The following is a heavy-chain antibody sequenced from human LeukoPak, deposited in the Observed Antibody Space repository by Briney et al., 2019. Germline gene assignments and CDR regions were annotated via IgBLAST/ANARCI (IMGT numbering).Heavy chain of an antibody. CDR3: TRDSPDYGDYVGY. CDR1: GFTFGDHA. D-gene: IGHD4-17*01. Sequence: PGGSLRLSCTASGFTFGDHAMSWVRRAPGKGLEWVGFIRSKAYGGTTEYAASVKGRFTISRDDSKSIAYLQMNSLKTEDTAVYYCTRDSPDYGDYVGYWGQGTLVTVSS. J-gene: IGHJ4*02. CDR2: IRSKAYGGTT. V-gene: IGHV3-49*04.